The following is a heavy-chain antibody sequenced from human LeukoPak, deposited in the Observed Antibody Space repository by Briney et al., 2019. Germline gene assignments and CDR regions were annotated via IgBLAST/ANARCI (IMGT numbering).Heavy chain of an antibody. CDR2: IYYSGST. CDR1: GGSISSGGYY. J-gene: IGHJ6*03. D-gene: IGHD6-6*01. CDR3: RGGSSSSSGDYYYYMDV. Sequence: SQTLSLTCTVSGGSISSGGYYWSWIRQHPGKGLEWIGYIYYSGSTYYNPSLKSRVTISVDTSKNQFSLKLSSVTAADTAVYYCRGGSSSSSGDYYYYMDVWGKGTTVTVSS. V-gene: IGHV4-31*03.